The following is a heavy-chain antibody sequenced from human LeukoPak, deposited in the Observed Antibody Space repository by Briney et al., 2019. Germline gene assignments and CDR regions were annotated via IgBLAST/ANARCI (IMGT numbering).Heavy chain of an antibody. D-gene: IGHD4-17*01. Sequence: SGGSLSLSCAASGFLFSHYWMSWVRQAPGEGVEGVANIKQDGSEKYYVDSVEGRFTISRDNAKNSLFLQMNSLRAEDTAVYYCAREDYGEPFDYWGQGTLVTVSS. CDR2: IKQDGSEK. V-gene: IGHV3-7*01. CDR1: GFLFSHYW. J-gene: IGHJ4*02. CDR3: AREDYGEPFDY.